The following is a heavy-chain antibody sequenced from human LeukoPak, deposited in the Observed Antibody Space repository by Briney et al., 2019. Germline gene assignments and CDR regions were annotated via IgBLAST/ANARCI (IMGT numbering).Heavy chain of an antibody. D-gene: IGHD5-24*01. CDR1: GGSISSSSYY. CDR2: INHSGST. Sequence: SETLSLTCTVSGGSISSSSYYWSWIRQPPGKGLEWIGEINHSGSTNYNPSLKGRVTISVDTSKNQFSLKLGSVTAADTAVYYCARDGRDGYNSESGRFDYWGQGTLVTVSS. J-gene: IGHJ4*02. V-gene: IGHV4-39*07. CDR3: ARDGRDGYNSESGRFDY.